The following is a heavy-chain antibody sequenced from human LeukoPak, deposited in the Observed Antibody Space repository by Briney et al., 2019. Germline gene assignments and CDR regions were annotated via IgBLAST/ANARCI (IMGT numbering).Heavy chain of an antibody. J-gene: IGHJ4*02. CDR3: ARGPARLVAYFDY. CDR1: GGSFSGYY. V-gene: IGHV4-34*01. CDR2: INHSGST. D-gene: IGHD5-12*01. Sequence: PSETLSLTCAVYGGSFSGYYWSWIRQPPGKGLEWIGEINHSGSTNYNPSLKSRVTISVDTSKNQFSLKLSSVTAADTAVYYCARGPARLVAYFDYWGQGTLVTVSS.